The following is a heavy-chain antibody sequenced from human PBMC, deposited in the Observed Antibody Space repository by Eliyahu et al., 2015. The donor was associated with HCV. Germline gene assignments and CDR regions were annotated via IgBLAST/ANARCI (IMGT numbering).Heavy chain of an antibody. J-gene: IGHJ3*02. Sequence: QVQLQESGPGLVKPSQTLSLTCTVSGGSIGXDSYYWSWIRQHPGKGLECIGFIYYTGSPSFYNPSLKSRVIMSVATSENQFSLKMTSVTAADTAVYYCARERATGTTLGAFDIWGQGTMVVVSS. CDR1: GGSIGXDSYY. CDR2: IYYTGSPS. V-gene: IGHV4-31*03. CDR3: ARERATGTTLGAFDI. D-gene: IGHD1-7*01.